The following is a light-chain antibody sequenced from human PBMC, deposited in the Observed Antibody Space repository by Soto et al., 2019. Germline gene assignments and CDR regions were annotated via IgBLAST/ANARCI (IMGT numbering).Light chain of an antibody. V-gene: IGLV1-40*01. CDR2: GNT. CDR3: LSFDSSLSVV. Sequence: QSALTQPPSVSGAPGQRVTISCTGSSSNIGAGYDVHWYQQLPGRAPKLLIYGNTNRPSGVPDRFSGYKSGTSASLAITGLQAEDEADYYCLSFDSSLSVVLGGGTKVTVL. CDR1: SSNIGAGYD. J-gene: IGLJ2*01.